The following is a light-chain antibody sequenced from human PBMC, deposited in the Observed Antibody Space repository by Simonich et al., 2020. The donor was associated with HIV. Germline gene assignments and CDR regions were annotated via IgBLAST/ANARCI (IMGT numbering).Light chain of an antibody. V-gene: IGKV2D-29*02. J-gene: IGKJ4*01. CDR3: MQSIQLPL. CDR1: ESLGHSGGNTY. Sequence: DIVMTHYPLSLPVTPGQPASISCRSSESLGHSGGNTYLYWDLQKPGQSPQLLIYEVSNRLSGVPDRFSGSGSGTDFTLKISRVEAEDVGVYYCMQSIQLPLFGGGTKVEIK. CDR2: EVS.